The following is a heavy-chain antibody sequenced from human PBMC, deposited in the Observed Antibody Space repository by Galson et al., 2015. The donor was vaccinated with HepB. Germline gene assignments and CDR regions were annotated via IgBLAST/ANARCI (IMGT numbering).Heavy chain of an antibody. CDR1: GDSVSRNSAA. V-gene: IGHV6-1*01. J-gene: IGHJ4*02. D-gene: IGHD5-24*01. CDR3: ARVSSRGVDGYNDFDN. Sequence: CAISGDSVSRNSAAWNWIRQSPSRGLEWLGRTYYRSKWYNDYAVSVKSRITIKPDTSKNQFSLQLNSVTPEDTAVYYCARVSSRGVDGYNDFDNWGQGTLVTVSS. CDR2: TYYRSKWYN.